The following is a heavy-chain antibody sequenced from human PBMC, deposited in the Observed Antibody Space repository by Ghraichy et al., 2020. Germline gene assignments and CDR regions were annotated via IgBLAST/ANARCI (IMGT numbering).Heavy chain of an antibody. CDR3: ARHDHSDFGDPNWFDP. Sequence: ESLNISCTVSGGSMSSSSDYWGWIRQPPGKGLEWLGSMSSSGSTHDNPSLKSRVAISVDTSKNQFSLKLTSVTAADTAVYYCARHDHSDFGDPNWFDPWGQGTLVTVSS. V-gene: IGHV4-39*01. J-gene: IGHJ5*02. CDR1: GGSMSSSSDY. CDR2: MSSSGST. D-gene: IGHD4-17*01.